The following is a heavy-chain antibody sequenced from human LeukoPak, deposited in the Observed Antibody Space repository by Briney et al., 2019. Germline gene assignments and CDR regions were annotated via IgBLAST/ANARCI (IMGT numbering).Heavy chain of an antibody. J-gene: IGHJ6*03. D-gene: IGHD3-10*01. CDR1: GGSISSYY. CDR2: IYYTGST. V-gene: IGHV4-59*12. CDR3: ARGRGVRGVINYYYYYMDV. Sequence: NSSETLSLTCTVAGGSISSYYWNWIRQPPGKGLEWIGYIYYTGSTNYNPSLKSRVTISVDTSKNQFSLKLSSVTAADTAVYYCARGRGVRGVINYYYYYMDVWGKGTTVTVSS.